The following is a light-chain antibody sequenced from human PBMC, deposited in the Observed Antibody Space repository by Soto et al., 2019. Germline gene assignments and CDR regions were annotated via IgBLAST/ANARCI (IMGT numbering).Light chain of an antibody. V-gene: IGLV1-44*01. CDR1: SSNIGSNA. CDR3: AAWDDSLNGGV. Sequence: QSVLTQPPSASGTPGQRVTISCSGSSSNIGSNAVSWYQQLPGTAPKLLICTDDQRPSGVPDRFSGSKSGTSASLAISGLQSEDEADYYCAAWDDSLNGGVFGGGTKLTVL. CDR2: TDD. J-gene: IGLJ3*02.